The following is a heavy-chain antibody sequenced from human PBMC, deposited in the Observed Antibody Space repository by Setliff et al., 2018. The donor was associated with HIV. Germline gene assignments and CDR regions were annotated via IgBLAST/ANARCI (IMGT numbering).Heavy chain of an antibody. CDR2: IIPSSGGT. J-gene: IGHJ4*02. D-gene: IGHD6-19*01. V-gene: IGHV1-2*06. CDR3: ARGRGLYSSGYYIDY. CDR1: GYTFTAYY. Sequence: GASVKVSCKASGYTFTAYYMHWVRQAPGQGLEWVGRIIPSSGGTNYAQKFQGRVTMTRDTSISTAYMDLSRLRSEDTAVYYCARGRGLYSSGYYIDYWGQGTLVTVSS.